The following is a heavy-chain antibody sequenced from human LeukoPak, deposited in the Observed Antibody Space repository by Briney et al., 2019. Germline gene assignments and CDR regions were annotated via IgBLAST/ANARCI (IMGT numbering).Heavy chain of an antibody. D-gene: IGHD2-15*01. Sequence: GGSLRLSCVASGFIFNKHAMSWVRQAPGKGLEWVANIKQDGSAKPYVDSVKGRFTISRDNAKNSLFLQMNSLRAEDTAVYYCARDNGWSADFWGQGTLVTVSS. CDR1: GFIFNKHA. V-gene: IGHV3-7*03. CDR2: IKQDGSAK. J-gene: IGHJ4*02. CDR3: ARDNGWSADF.